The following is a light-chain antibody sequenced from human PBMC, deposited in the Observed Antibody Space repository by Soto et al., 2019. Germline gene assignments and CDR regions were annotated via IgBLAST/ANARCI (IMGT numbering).Light chain of an antibody. CDR2: EVS. CDR1: SSDVGGYNF. Sequence: QSVLTQPPSASGSPGQSVTISCTGTSSDVGGYNFVSWYQQHPGKAPKLMIYEVSKRPSGVPDRFSGSKSGNTASLTVSGLQAEDEADYYCISYAVSTSYVFVTGTKVTVL. V-gene: IGLV2-8*01. J-gene: IGLJ1*01. CDR3: ISYAVSTSYV.